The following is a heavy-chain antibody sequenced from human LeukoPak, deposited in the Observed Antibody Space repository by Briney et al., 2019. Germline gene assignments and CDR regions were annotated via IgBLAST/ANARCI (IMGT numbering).Heavy chain of an antibody. V-gene: IGHV3-23*01. J-gene: IGHJ4*01. CDR1: GFTFSSYA. CDR2: ICCSGGST. Sequence: GGSLRLSCAASGFTFSSYAMRWVRQAPGKGLEWVSAICCSGGSTYYADSVKGRFTISRDNSKNTLYLQMNSLRAEDTGVYYCATGTGDTSIGMGAPFDCCGQGMLVTAS. CDR3: ATGTGDTSIGMGAPFDC. D-gene: IGHD5-18*01.